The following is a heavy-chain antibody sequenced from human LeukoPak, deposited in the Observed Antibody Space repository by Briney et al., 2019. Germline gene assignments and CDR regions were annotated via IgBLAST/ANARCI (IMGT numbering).Heavy chain of an antibody. CDR3: ARRRAVAGTYYYYYYGMDV. D-gene: IGHD6-19*01. CDR1: GGSISSYY. V-gene: IGHV4-59*08. J-gene: IGHJ6*02. Sequence: SETLSLTCTVSGGSISSYYWSWIRQPPGKGLEWIGYIYYSGSTNYNPSLKSRVTISVDTSKDQFSLKLSSVTAADTAVYYCARRRAVAGTYYYYYYGMDVWGQGTTVTVSS. CDR2: IYYSGST.